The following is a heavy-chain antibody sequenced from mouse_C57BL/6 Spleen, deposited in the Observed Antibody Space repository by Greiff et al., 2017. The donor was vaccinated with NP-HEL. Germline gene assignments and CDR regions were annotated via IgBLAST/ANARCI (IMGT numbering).Heavy chain of an antibody. J-gene: IGHJ2*01. CDR3: TRGNGDDY. CDR1: GYTFTDYE. Sequence: VQLQQSGAELVRPGASVTLSCKASGYTFTDYEMHWVKQTPVHGLEWIGAIDPETGGTAYNQKFKGKAIRTADKSSSTAYMELRSLTSEDSAVYYGTRGNGDDYWGQGTTLTVSS. CDR2: IDPETGGT. V-gene: IGHV1-15*01. D-gene: IGHD4-1*01.